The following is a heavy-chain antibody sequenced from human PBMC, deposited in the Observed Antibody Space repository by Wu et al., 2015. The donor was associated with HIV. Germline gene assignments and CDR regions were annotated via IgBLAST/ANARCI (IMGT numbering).Heavy chain of an antibody. Sequence: QVQMIQSGAEVRKPGSSVKVSCKASGGTFTNFGLNWVRQAPGAGLEWLGTIIPLYGRTNYAQKFLGRIMVSADKSTSTTFLELSSLRSDDTAVYYCARHIAVAATPHHAFDIWGQGTMVTVSS. V-gene: IGHV1-69*02. CDR1: GGTFTNFG. CDR2: IIPLYGRT. D-gene: IGHD6-19*01. CDR3: ARHIAVAATPHHAFDI. J-gene: IGHJ3*02.